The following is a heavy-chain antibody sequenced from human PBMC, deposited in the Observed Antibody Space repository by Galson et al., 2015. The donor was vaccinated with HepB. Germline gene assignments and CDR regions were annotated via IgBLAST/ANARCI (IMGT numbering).Heavy chain of an antibody. Sequence: LSLTCAVYGESCSNYYWNWIRQAPGKGLEWIGEIDFRGRTRYNPSLKSRVTISVDTSKNQFSLHVRSVTAADTAVYFCARPGYCSSTICTGHMDVWGQGTTVTVSS. V-gene: IGHV4-34*01. CDR1: GESCSNYY. CDR2: IDFRGRT. J-gene: IGHJ6*02. D-gene: IGHD2-2*01. CDR3: ARPGYCSSTICTGHMDV.